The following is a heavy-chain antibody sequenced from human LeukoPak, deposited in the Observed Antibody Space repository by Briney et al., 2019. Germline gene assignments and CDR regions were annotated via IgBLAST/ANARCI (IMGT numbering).Heavy chain of an antibody. V-gene: IGHV1-46*01. J-gene: IGHJ4*02. Sequence: GASVTVSFTASGYTFTSSYMLWVRQAPGQGLEWRGIINPSVGGTSYAQKSQGRLTMTRDTSTSTVYMELSSLRSEDTAVYYCARRFDDSSGYPFDYWGQGTLVTVSS. CDR3: ARRFDDSSGYPFDY. D-gene: IGHD3-22*01. CDR2: INPSVGGT. CDR1: GYTFTSSY.